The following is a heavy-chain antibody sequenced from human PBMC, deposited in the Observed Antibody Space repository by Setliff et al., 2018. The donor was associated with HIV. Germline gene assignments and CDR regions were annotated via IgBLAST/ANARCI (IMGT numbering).Heavy chain of an antibody. Sequence: VKVSCKASGYTFTDYYIHWVRQAPGQGLEWIGWIYPNTGGTNYAQKFQGRVTMTRDTSISTAYMELSRLTSDDTAIYYCTRSTTADWGQGTMVTVSS. V-gene: IGHV1-2*02. CDR2: IYPNTGGT. CDR3: TRSTTAD. CDR1: GYTFTDYY. D-gene: IGHD4-17*01. J-gene: IGHJ4*02.